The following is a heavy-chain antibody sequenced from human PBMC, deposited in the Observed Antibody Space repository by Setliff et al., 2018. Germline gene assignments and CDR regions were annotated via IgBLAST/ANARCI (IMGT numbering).Heavy chain of an antibody. D-gene: IGHD2-2*01. V-gene: IGHV4-39*06. J-gene: IGHJ4*02. CDR2: VYYSGTA. Sequence: SETLSLTCSVSDGSVASGSYYWGWIRQPPGKGLEWIGSVYYSGTAYYNPSLKSRLYMSVDTSKNQFTLKVISVTAADTAVYYCARLSCSSNSCPFDYWVQGTLVTV. CDR3: ARLSCSSNSCPFDY. CDR1: DGSVASGSYY.